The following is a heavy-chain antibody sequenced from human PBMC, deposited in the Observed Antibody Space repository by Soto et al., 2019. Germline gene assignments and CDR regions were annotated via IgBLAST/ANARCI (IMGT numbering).Heavy chain of an antibody. Sequence: SETLSLTCAVSGGSISSDSYSWSWIRQPPGKGLEWIGYIYPSGSTSYNLSLKSRVTISVDRSKRQFSLKLTSVTAADTAVYYCARAAAGTGDFDFWGPGTLVTVSS. V-gene: IGHV4-30-2*01. J-gene: IGHJ4*02. CDR2: IYPSGST. D-gene: IGHD6-13*01. CDR1: GGSISSDSYS. CDR3: ARAAAGTGDFDF.